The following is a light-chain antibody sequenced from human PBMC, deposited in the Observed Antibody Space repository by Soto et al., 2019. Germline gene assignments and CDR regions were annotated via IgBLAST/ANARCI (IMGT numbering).Light chain of an antibody. CDR2: AAS. J-gene: IGKJ4*01. V-gene: IGKV1-39*01. CDR3: QQTYRTPLT. CDR1: QSISNW. Sequence: DIQMTKSPSTLPASEGDIVTITCRASQSISNWLAWYQQKPGKAPKLLIYAASSLHSGVPSRFSGSGSGTDFTLTISSLQPEDFATHSCQQTYRTPLTFGGATKVDIK.